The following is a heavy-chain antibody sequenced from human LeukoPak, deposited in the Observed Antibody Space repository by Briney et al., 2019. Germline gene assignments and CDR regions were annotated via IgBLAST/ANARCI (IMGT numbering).Heavy chain of an antibody. V-gene: IGHV4-59*01. D-gene: IGHD6-19*01. CDR1: GGSISSYY. Sequence: SETLSLTCTVSGGSISSYYWSWTRQPPGKGLEWIGYIYYSGSTNYNPSLKSRVTISVDTSKNQFSLKLSSVTAADTAVYYCARRGDSSGSLDYWGQGTLVTVSS. CDR2: IYYSGST. CDR3: ARRGDSSGSLDY. J-gene: IGHJ4*02.